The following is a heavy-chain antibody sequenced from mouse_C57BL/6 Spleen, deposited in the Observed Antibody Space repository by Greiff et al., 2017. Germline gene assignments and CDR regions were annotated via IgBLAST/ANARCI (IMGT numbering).Heavy chain of an antibody. Sequence: VQLQQSGAELVKPGASVKISCKASGYAFSSYWMNWVKQRPGKGLEWIGQIYPGDGDTNYNGKFKGKATLTADKSSSTAYMQLSSLTSEDSAVYFCARGCDDYDGYFDVWGTGTTVTVSS. CDR2: IYPGDGDT. D-gene: IGHD2-4*01. V-gene: IGHV1-80*01. CDR3: ARGCDDYDGYFDV. J-gene: IGHJ1*03. CDR1: GYAFSSYW.